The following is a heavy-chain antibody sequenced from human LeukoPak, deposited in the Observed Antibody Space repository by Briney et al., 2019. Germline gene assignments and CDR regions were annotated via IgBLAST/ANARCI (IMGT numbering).Heavy chain of an antibody. CDR1: GDSISSGGYY. CDR2: IYYSGNT. Sequence: SETLSLTCTVSGDSISSGGYYWGWIRQPPGKGLEWIGSIYYSGNTYYNPSLRSRVIISVDTSKNQFSLKVSSVTAADTAVYYCASPRLASFPWGQGTLVTVSS. CDR3: ASPRLASFP. J-gene: IGHJ5*02. D-gene: IGHD2-15*01. V-gene: IGHV4-39*07.